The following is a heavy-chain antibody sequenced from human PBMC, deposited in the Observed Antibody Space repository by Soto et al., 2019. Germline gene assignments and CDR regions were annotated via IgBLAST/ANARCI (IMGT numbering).Heavy chain of an antibody. CDR3: AQEGDGYNNSVDY. Sequence: SVKVSCKASGGGNLRDYRTTWVRRAPGQGLEWMGGIIPKLGSANYAQNFQGRVTVTADESTNTVYMELRSLRSDDTAVYYCAQEGDGYNNSVDYWGQGTLVTVSS. D-gene: IGHD2-21*01. J-gene: IGHJ4*02. CDR2: IIPKLGSA. CDR1: GGGNLRDYR. V-gene: IGHV1-69*13.